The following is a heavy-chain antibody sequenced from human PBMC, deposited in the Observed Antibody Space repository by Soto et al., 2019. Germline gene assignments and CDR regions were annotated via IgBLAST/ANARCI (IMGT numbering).Heavy chain of an antibody. D-gene: IGHD3-3*01. J-gene: IGHJ5*02. Sequence: PSETLSLTCTVSGGSISGHYWSWIRQPPGKGLQYIGYISYRGDTNYNPSLKSRVTISVDTSNNQFSLRLSSVTAADTAVYYCVRDVGLKHDTGYDDFWSGKKKWFDPWGQGTLVTVSS. CDR3: VRDVGLKHDTGYDDFWSGKKKWFDP. V-gene: IGHV4-59*11. CDR2: ISYRGDT. CDR1: GGSISGHY.